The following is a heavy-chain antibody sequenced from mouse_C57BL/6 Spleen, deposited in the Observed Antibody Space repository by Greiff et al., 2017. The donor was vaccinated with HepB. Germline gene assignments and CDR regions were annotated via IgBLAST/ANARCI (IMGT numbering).Heavy chain of an antibody. J-gene: IGHJ2*01. CDR2: IDPENGDT. Sequence: VQLQQSGAELVRPGASVKLSCTASGFNIKDDYMHWVKQRPEQGLEWIGWIDPENGDTEYASKFQGKATITADTSSNTAYLQLSSLTSEDTAVYYGTITTGDYWGQGTTLTVSS. CDR1: GFNIKDDY. CDR3: TITTGDY. D-gene: IGHD1-1*01. V-gene: IGHV14-4*01.